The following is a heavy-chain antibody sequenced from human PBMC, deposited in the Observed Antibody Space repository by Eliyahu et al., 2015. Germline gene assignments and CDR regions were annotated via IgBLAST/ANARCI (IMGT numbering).Heavy chain of an antibody. CDR3: ARENHEYTTERYYGMDM. CDR2: IIPVFGIV. V-gene: IGHV1-69*18. Sequence: QVQLVQSGXXVKKAGSSVXVSCKASGDTFSSYAISWVXXXPXQGLEWMGRIIPVFGIVIYAQKFQGRVTISADESTTTAYMELSSLRSEDTAVYFCARENHEYTTERYYGMDMWGQGTTVTVSS. J-gene: IGHJ6*02. CDR1: GDTFSSYA. D-gene: IGHD1-14*01.